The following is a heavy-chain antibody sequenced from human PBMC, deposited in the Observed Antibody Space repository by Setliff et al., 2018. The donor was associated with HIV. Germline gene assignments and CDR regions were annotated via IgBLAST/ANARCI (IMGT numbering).Heavy chain of an antibody. CDR2: ILDGRVT. Sequence: ASETLSLTCTVSGDSITSGHFYWGWIRQAPGKGLEWIGNILDGRVTFFNPSLRGRVTISVDASKNQVSLNLRSVTAADSAVYHCARPHSGRGGGAYFDPWGQGILVTSPQ. J-gene: IGHJ5*02. CDR3: ARPHSGRGGGAYFDP. V-gene: IGHV4-39*01. CDR1: GDSITSGHFY. D-gene: IGHD6-19*01.